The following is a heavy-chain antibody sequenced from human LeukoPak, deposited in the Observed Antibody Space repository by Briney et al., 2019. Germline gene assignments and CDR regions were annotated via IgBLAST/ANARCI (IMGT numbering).Heavy chain of an antibody. Sequence: SETLSLTCTISGDSISSSSYYWGWIRQPPGKGLEWIGSIYYSGSTYYNPSLKSRVTISVDTSKNQFSLKLSSVTAADTAVYYCARKSLPDYDILTVSWFDPWGQGTLVTVSS. V-gene: IGHV4-39*01. CDR1: GDSISSSSYY. CDR3: ARKSLPDYDILTVSWFDP. D-gene: IGHD3-9*01. J-gene: IGHJ5*02. CDR2: IYYSGST.